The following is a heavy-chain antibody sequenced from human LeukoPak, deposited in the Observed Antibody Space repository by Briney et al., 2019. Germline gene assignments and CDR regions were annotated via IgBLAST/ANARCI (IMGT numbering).Heavy chain of an antibody. CDR2: SGSGANT. Sequence: GGSLRLSCTASGFTFSNYALSRVRQAPGKGLEWVVSGSGANTYYADSVKGRFTISRDNAKNSLYLQMNSLRAEDTAVYYCARVSLHCSSTSCYYYYYMDVWGKGTTVTISS. V-gene: IGHV3-23*01. J-gene: IGHJ6*03. D-gene: IGHD2-2*01. CDR3: ARVSLHCSSTSCYYYYYMDV. CDR1: GFTFSNYA.